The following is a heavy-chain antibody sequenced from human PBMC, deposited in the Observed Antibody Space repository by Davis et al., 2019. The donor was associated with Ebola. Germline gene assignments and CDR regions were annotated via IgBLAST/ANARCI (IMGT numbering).Heavy chain of an antibody. CDR3: AREGGYDSYFDY. CDR1: GYTFTSYY. J-gene: IGHJ4*02. V-gene: IGHV1-18*04. Sequence: ASVKVSCKASGYTFTSYYMHWVRQAPGQGLEWMGWISAYNGNTNYAQKLQGRVTMTTDTSTSTAYMELRSLRSDDTAVYYCAREGGYDSYFDYWGQGTLVTVSS. CDR2: ISAYNGNT. D-gene: IGHD3-22*01.